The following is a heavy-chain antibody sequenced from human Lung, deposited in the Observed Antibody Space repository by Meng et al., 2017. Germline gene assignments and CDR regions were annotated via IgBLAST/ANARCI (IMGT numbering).Heavy chain of an antibody. D-gene: IGHD1-1*01. V-gene: IGHV3-74*02. CDR3: TNDRLNH. CDR1: VFPFPDYL. Sequence: EESGGVLVPPGVSLRLSVEASVFPFPDYLIKWARQGPGKGPVWVSRINRDGTKPTYAVSVKGRFTISRDNAKNTLYLQMNNLRAEDTAFYYCTNDRLNHWGQGALVTVSS. J-gene: IGHJ1*01. CDR2: INRDGTKP.